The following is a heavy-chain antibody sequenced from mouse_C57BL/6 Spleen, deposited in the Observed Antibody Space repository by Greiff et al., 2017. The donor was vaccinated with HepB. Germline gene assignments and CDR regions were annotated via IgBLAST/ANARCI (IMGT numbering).Heavy chain of an antibody. V-gene: IGHV5-6*01. CDR1: GFTFSSYG. CDR2: ISSGGSYT. D-gene: IGHD1-1*01. J-gene: IGHJ2*01. Sequence: EVKLVESGGDLVKPGGSLKLSCAASGFTFSSYGMSWVRQTPDKRLEWVATISSGGSYTYYPDSVKGRFTISRDNAKNTLYLQMSSLKSEDTAMYYCARTVVAPDYWGQGTTLTVSS. CDR3: ARTVVAPDY.